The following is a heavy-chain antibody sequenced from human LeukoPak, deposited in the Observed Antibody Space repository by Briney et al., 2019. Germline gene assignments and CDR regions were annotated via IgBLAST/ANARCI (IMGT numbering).Heavy chain of an antibody. Sequence: LGGSLRLSCAASGFTFDDYAMHWVRQAPGKGLEWVSGISWNSGSIGYADSVKGRFTISRDNAKNSLYLQMNSLRAEDMALYYCAKDYGIAAADGFDYWGQGTLVTVSS. D-gene: IGHD6-13*01. V-gene: IGHV3-9*03. CDR2: ISWNSGSI. CDR3: AKDYGIAAADGFDY. CDR1: GFTFDDYA. J-gene: IGHJ4*02.